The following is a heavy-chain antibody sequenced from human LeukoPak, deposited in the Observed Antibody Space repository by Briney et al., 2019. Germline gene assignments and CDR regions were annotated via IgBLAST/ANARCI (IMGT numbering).Heavy chain of an antibody. CDR3: ARHMSFWYSSSWAYYFDY. CDR1: GGSISSSSYY. V-gene: IGHV4-39*01. CDR2: IYYSGST. Sequence: SETLSLTCTVSGGSISSSSYYWGWIRQPPGKGLEWIGSIYYSGSTYYNPSLKSRVTISVDTSKNQFSLKLSSVTAADTAVYYCARHMSFWYSSSWAYYFDYWGQGTLVTVSS. D-gene: IGHD6-13*01. J-gene: IGHJ4*02.